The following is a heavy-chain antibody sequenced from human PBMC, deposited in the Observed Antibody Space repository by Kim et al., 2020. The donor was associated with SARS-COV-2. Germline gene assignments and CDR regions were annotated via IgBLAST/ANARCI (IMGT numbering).Heavy chain of an antibody. CDR2: INHSGST. CDR1: GGSFSGYY. CDR3: ARVGRMVRGVIIPYYYYGMDV. J-gene: IGHJ6*02. Sequence: SETLSLTCAVYGGSFSGYYWSWIRQPPGKGLEWIGEINHSGSTNYNPSLKSRVTISVDTSKNQFSLKLSSVTAADTAVYYCARVGRMVRGVIIPYYYYGMDVWGQGTTVTVSS. D-gene: IGHD3-10*01. V-gene: IGHV4-34*01.